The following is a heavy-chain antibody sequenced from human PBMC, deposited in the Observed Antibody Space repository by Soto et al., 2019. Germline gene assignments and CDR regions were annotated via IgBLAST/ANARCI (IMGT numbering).Heavy chain of an antibody. D-gene: IGHD2-8*01. CDR2: INQSGST. CDR3: ARGRFHCTNGVCYSNFDY. Sequence: QVQLQQWGAGLLKPSETLSLTCAVYGGSFSGYYWSWIRQPPGKGLEWIGEINQSGSTNYNPSLKSRVTISVDTSKNQFSLKLSSVTAADTAVYYCARGRFHCTNGVCYSNFDYWGQGTLVTVSS. CDR1: GGSFSGYY. V-gene: IGHV4-34*01. J-gene: IGHJ4*02.